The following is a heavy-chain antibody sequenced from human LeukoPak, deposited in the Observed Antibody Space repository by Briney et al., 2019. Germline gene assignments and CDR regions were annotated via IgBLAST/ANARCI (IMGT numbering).Heavy chain of an antibody. V-gene: IGHV4-39*07. CDR1: GGSISSSSYY. D-gene: IGHD3-22*01. Sequence: PSETLSLTCTVSGGSISSSSYYWGWIRQPPGKGLEWIGSIYYSGSTYYNPSLKSRVTISVDTSKNQFSLRLSSVTAADTAVYYCARDSSGYNYYFDYWGQGTLVTVSS. CDR2: IYYSGST. CDR3: ARDSSGYNYYFDY. J-gene: IGHJ4*02.